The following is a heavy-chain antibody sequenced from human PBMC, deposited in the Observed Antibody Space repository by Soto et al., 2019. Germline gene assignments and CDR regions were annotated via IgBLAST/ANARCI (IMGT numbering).Heavy chain of an antibody. Sequence: SLRLSCAASGFTFSGYAVHWVRQASGKGLEWVGRMRSKANSYATAYAASVKGRFTISRDESKNTAYLQMNSLKTEDTAVYYCSRFYSRNVYWGQGTLVTGS. J-gene: IGHJ4*02. V-gene: IGHV3-73*01. CDR2: MRSKANSYAT. CDR1: GFTFSGYA. CDR3: SRFYSRNVY. D-gene: IGHD6-13*01.